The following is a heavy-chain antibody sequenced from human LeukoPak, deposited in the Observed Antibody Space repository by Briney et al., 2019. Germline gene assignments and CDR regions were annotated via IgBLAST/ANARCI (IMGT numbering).Heavy chain of an antibody. J-gene: IGHJ3*02. V-gene: IGHV4-59*08. D-gene: IGHD3-22*01. Sequence: PSETLSLTCTVSGGSISSYYWSWIRQPPGKGLEWLGYIYYSGSTNYNPSLKSRVTISVDTSKNQFSLKLSSVTAADTAVYYCARLGPYYYDSSGCLWEVNAFDIWGQGTMVTVSS. CDR1: GGSISSYY. CDR2: IYYSGST. CDR3: ARLGPYYYDSSGCLWEVNAFDI.